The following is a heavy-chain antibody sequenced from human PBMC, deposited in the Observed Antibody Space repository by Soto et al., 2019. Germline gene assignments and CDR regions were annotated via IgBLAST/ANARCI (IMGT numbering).Heavy chain of an antibody. J-gene: IGHJ5*02. CDR2: INHSGST. CDR3: ARGRVVVVPAATAPPGFDP. D-gene: IGHD2-2*01. V-gene: IGHV4-34*01. Sequence: QVQLQQWGAGLLKPSETLSLTCAVYGGSFSGYYWSWIRQPPGKGLEWIGEINHSGSTNYNPSLKSRVTISVDTSKNQFSLKLSSVTAADTAVYYCARGRVVVVPAATAPPGFDPWGQGTLVTVSS. CDR1: GGSFSGYY.